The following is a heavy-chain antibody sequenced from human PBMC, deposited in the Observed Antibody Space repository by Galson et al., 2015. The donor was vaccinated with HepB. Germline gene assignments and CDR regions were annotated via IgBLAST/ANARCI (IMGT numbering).Heavy chain of an antibody. J-gene: IGHJ4*02. CDR2: ISHDGTKK. V-gene: IGHV3-30-3*02. Sequence: SLRLSCAGSGFVFSGYGIHWVRQAPGKGLEWVAVISHDGTKKYYADFVKGRFTISRDNSRNTLYLQMNSLRLEDSAVYYCAKDYADKLMTSETAALFEYWGQGALVTVSS. CDR1: GFVFSGYG. D-gene: IGHD2-21*02. CDR3: AKDYADKLMTSETAALFEY.